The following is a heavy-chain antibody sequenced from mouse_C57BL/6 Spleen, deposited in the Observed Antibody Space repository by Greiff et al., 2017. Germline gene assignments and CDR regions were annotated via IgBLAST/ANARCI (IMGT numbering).Heavy chain of an antibody. J-gene: IGHJ4*01. CDR2: IYPGDGDT. D-gene: IGHD1-1*01. V-gene: IGHV1-82*01. Sequence: VKLMESGPELVKPGASVKISCKASGYAFSSSWMNWVKQRPGKGLEWIGRIYPGDGDTNYNGKFKGKATLTADKSSSTAYMQLSSLTSEDSAVYFCARYYYGSPYAMDYWGQGTSGTVSS. CDR1: GYAFSSSW. CDR3: ARYYYGSPYAMDY.